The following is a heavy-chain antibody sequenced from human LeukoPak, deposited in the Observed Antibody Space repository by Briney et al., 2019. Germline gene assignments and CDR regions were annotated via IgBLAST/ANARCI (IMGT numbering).Heavy chain of an antibody. D-gene: IGHD6-13*01. CDR2: IIPIFGTA. CDR1: GGTFSSYA. CDR3: AREGAAAIRAFDI. Sequence: ASVTVSCKASGGTFSSYAISWVRQAPGQGLEWMGGIIPIFGTANYAQKFQGRVTITADESTSTAYMELSSLRSEDTALYYCAREGAAAIRAFDIWGQGTMVTVSS. V-gene: IGHV1-69*13. J-gene: IGHJ3*02.